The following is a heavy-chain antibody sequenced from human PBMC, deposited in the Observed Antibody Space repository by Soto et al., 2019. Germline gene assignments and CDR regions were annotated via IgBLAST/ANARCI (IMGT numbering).Heavy chain of an antibody. CDR2: IIPIFGTA. CDR1: GGTFSSYA. Sequence: SVKVSCKASGGTFSSYAISWVRQAPGQGLEWMGGIIPIFGTANYAQKFQGRVTITADESTSTAYMELSSLRSEDTAVYYCARRDGYNVDYYGMDVWGQGTTVTVSS. J-gene: IGHJ6*02. V-gene: IGHV1-69*13. D-gene: IGHD5-12*01. CDR3: ARRDGYNVDYYGMDV.